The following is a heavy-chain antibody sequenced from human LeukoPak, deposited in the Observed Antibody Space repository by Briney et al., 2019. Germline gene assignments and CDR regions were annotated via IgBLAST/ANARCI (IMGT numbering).Heavy chain of an antibody. J-gene: IGHJ3*02. V-gene: IGHV3-21*01. CDR2: ISSSSSYI. Sequence: PGGSLRLSCAASGFTFSSYSMNWVRQAPGKGLEWVSSISSSSSYIYYADSVKGRFTISRDNAKNSLYLQMNSLRAEDTAVYYCARDGYCGGHCYDAFDIWGQGTMVTVSS. D-gene: IGHD2-21*01. CDR3: ARDGYCGGHCYDAFDI. CDR1: GFTFSSYS.